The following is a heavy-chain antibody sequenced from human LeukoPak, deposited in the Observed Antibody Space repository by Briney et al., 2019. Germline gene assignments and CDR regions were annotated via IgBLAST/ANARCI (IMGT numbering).Heavy chain of an antibody. D-gene: IGHD3-22*01. CDR1: GFTFSSYD. CDR2: ISSSSSTI. V-gene: IGHV3-48*01. CDR3: AKGANYYDSSISD. Sequence: RPGGSLRLSCAASGFTFSSYDMNWVRQAPGRGLEWVSYISSSSSTIYYADSVKGRFTISRDNSKNTLYLQMNSLRAEDTAVYYCAKGANYYDSSISDWGQGTLVTVSS. J-gene: IGHJ1*01.